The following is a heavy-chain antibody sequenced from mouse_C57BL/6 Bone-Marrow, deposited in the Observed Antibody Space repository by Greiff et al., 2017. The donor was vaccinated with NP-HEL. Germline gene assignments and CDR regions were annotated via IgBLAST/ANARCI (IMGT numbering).Heavy chain of an antibody. CDR1: GYTFTSYW. J-gene: IGHJ2*01. D-gene: IGHD1-1*01. Sequence: QVQLQQPGAELVKPGASVKLSCKASGYTFTSYWMQWVKQRPGQGLEWIGEIDPSDSYTNYNQKFKGKATLTVDTSSSTAYMQLSILTSEDSAVYYCARDGSLYYFDYWGQGTTLTVSS. CDR2: IDPSDSYT. CDR3: ARDGSLYYFDY. V-gene: IGHV1-50*01.